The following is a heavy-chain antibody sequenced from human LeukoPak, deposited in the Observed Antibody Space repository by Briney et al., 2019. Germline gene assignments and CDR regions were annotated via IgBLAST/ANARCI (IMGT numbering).Heavy chain of an antibody. Sequence: GASVKVSCKASGYTFTGYYMHWVRQAPGQGLEWMGWINPNSGGTNYAQKFQGRVTMTRDTSISTAYMELSRLRSDDTAVYYCARDLYYXXSGYPLNWFDPWGQGTLVTVS. V-gene: IGHV1-2*02. J-gene: IGHJ5*02. CDR1: GYTFTGYY. CDR3: ARDLYYXXSGYPLNWFDP. D-gene: IGHD3-22*01. CDR2: INPNSGGT.